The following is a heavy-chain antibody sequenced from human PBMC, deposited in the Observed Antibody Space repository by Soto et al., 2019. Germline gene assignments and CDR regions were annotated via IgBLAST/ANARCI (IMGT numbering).Heavy chain of an antibody. V-gene: IGHV3-30*03. J-gene: IGHJ4*02. CDR1: GFTFSRYG. CDR2: ISYDGSNK. CDR3: ARLYLTASITSLDY. D-gene: IGHD3-16*01. Sequence: GGSLRLSCAASGFTFSRYGMHWVRQAPGKGLEWVAVISYDGSNKYYADSVKGRFTISRDNSKNTLYLQMNSLRAEDTAVYYCARLYLTASITSLDYWGQGTRVTVSS.